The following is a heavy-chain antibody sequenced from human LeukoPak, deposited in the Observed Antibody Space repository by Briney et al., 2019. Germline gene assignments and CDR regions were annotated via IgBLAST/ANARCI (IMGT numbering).Heavy chain of an antibody. CDR2: MNPNSGNT. J-gene: IGHJ6*03. Sequence: ASVKVSCKASGYTFTSYYMHWVRQATGQGLEWMGWMNPNSGNTGYAQKFQGRVTITRNTSISTAYMELSSLRSEDTAVYYCARASPRMYYYYYYMDVWGKGTTVTVSS. CDR3: ARASPRMYYYYYYMDV. V-gene: IGHV1-8*03. CDR1: GYTFTSYY.